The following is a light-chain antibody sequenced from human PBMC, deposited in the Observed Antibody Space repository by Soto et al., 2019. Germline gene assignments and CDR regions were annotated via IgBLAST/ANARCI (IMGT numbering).Light chain of an antibody. J-gene: IGLJ1*01. Sequence: ALTQPPSASGSPGQSVTISCAGTSSDVGGYNCVSWYQQHPGKAPQLIIYDVTQRPSGVPDRFSGSKSGNTASLSISGLQAEDEADYYCCSHSASYTFVFGTGTKVTVL. CDR2: DVT. CDR3: CSHSASYTFV. V-gene: IGLV2-11*01. CDR1: SSDVGGYNC.